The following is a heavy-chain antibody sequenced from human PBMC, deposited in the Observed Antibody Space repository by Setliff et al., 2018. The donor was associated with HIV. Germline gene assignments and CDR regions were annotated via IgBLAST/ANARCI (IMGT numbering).Heavy chain of an antibody. Sequence: SETLSLTCAVSNYSISSGYYWGWIRQSPGKGLEWIGSMYHCGSTYSNPSLKSRVTMSIDTSKNQLSLKLRSVTAADTAVYYCASGYNYAYSDYWGQGTLVTVSS. CDR1: NYSISSGYY. J-gene: IGHJ4*02. V-gene: IGHV4-38-2*01. CDR3: ASGYNYAYSDY. CDR2: MYHCGST. D-gene: IGHD5-18*01.